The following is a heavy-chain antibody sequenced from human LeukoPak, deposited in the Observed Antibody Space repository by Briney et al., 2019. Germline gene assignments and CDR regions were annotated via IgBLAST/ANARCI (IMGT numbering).Heavy chain of an antibody. CDR2: INLNSGGT. V-gene: IGHV1-2*02. D-gene: IGHD6-13*01. J-gene: IGHJ4*02. CDR3: ARDSAAAGGLSFDY. CDR1: GYTFIGHY. Sequence: ASVKVSCKASGYTFIGHYMHWVRQAPGQGLEWMGWINLNSGGTKYAQKFQGRVTMTRDTSITTAYMELSRLRSDDTAVYYCARDSAAAGGLSFDYWGQGTLATVSS.